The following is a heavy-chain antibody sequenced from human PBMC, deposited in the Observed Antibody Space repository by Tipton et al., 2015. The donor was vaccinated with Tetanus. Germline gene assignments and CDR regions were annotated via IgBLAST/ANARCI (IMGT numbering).Heavy chain of an antibody. CDR1: GFTFSDYY. J-gene: IGHJ6*04. CDR3: AKEALGVLNL. D-gene: IGHD1-14*01. CDR2: ISGSRLTP. V-gene: IGHV3-23*01. Sequence: SLRLSCAASGFTFSDYYMSWIRQAPGNGLEWVAAISGSRLTPYYADSVKGRFTISRDNSKNTLSLQLNSLRADDTAIYYCAKEALGVLNLWGKGTTVIVSS.